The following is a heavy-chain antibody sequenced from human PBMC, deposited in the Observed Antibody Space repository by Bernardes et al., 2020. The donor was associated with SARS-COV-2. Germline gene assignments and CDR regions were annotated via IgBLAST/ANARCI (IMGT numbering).Heavy chain of an antibody. CDR1: GFTFSSYA. CDR2: ISDSGEST. D-gene: IGHD3-3*01. Sequence: GWSLRLSCAASGFTFSSYAMNWVRQAPGKGLEWVSVISDSGESTYYADSVKGRFAMSRDNSKNTLFLQMNSLRAEDTAVYYCATYYAAWSGFYRVGYYYSMDVWGQGTTVTVSS. J-gene: IGHJ6*02. V-gene: IGHV3-23*01. CDR3: ATYYAAWSGFYRVGYYYSMDV.